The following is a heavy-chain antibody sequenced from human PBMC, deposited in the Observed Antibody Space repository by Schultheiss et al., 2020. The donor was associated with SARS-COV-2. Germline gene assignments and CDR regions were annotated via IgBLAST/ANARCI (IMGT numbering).Heavy chain of an antibody. CDR2: IYPGDSNT. V-gene: IGHV5-51*01. J-gene: IGHJ5*02. Sequence: GGSLRLSCQGSGYGFASYWIGWVRQLPGKDLEWMGIIYPGDSNTRYSPSFQGQVTISADKSTNTAYLQWSSLKASDTAMYYCARTPMTRYVTTVTSDLWGQGTQVTVSS. CDR3: ARTPMTRYVTTVTSDL. CDR1: GYGFASYW. D-gene: IGHD4-17*01.